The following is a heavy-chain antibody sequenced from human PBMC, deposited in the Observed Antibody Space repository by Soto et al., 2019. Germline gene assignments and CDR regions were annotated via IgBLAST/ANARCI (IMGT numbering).Heavy chain of an antibody. V-gene: IGHV3-23*01. D-gene: IGHD3-3*01. CDR3: AKDPLFPTRIFGVVIIGDYYGMDV. CDR2: ISGSGGST. CDR1: GFTFSSYA. J-gene: IGHJ6*02. Sequence: GESLKISCAASGFTFSSYAMSWVRQAPGKGLEWVSAISGSGGSTYYADSVKGRFTISRDNSKNTLYLQMNSLRAEDTAVYYCAKDPLFPTRIFGVVIIGDYYGMDVWGQGTTVTVSS.